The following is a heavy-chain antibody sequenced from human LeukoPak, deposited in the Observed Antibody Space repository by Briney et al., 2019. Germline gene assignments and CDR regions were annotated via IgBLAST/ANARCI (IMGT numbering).Heavy chain of an antibody. Sequence: ASVKVSCKASGYTFTSYGISWVRQAPGQGLEWMGWISAYNGNTNYAQKLQGRVTMTTDTSTSTAYMELRSLRSDDTAVYYCAREAGSTPDYYYGMDVRGQGTTVTVSS. CDR1: GYTFTSYG. V-gene: IGHV1-18*01. CDR3: AREAGSTPDYYYGMDV. CDR2: ISAYNGNT. D-gene: IGHD4-23*01. J-gene: IGHJ6*02.